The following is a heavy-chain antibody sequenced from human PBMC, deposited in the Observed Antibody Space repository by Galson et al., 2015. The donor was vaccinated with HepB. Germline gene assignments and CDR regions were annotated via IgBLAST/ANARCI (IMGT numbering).Heavy chain of an antibody. Sequence: QVQLQESGPGLVKPSETLSLTCAVYGGSFSGYYWSWIRQPPGKGLEWIGEINHSGSTNYNPSLKSRVTISVDTSKNQFSLKLSSVTAADTAVYYCARVYSNHFDYWGQGTLVTVSS. J-gene: IGHJ4*02. CDR1: GGSFSGYY. V-gene: IGHV4-34*01. D-gene: IGHD4-11*01. CDR2: INHSGST. CDR3: ARVYSNHFDY.